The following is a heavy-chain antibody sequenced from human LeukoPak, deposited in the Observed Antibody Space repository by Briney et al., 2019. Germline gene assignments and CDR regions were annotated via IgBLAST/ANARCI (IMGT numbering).Heavy chain of an antibody. CDR1: SGSFRTYY. CDR2: IFYNEGT. J-gene: IGHJ4*02. CDR3: ARGPPNGHDDSSGYYVPACFDY. Sequence: SETLSLTCTVSSGSFRTYYWSWIRQPPGKGLEWIGYIFYNEGTSYNPSLKSRVTISVDTSKNHFSLKLSSVTAADTAVYYCARGPPNGHDDSSGYYVPACFDYWGQGMLVTVSS. D-gene: IGHD3-22*01. V-gene: IGHV4-59*08.